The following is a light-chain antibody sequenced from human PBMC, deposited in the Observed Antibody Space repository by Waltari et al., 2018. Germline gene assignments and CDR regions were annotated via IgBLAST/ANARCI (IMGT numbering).Light chain of an antibody. J-gene: IGKJ4*02. CDR1: QSISKW. CDR2: KAS. CDR3: QQYNSYSLLS. Sequence: DIQMPQSPSTLSASVGDRVIFSCRASQSISKWLAWYQQKPGKAPKRLIYKASTLESGVPSRFSGSGSGTEFTLTISSLQPEDFATDYCQQYNSYSLLSFGGGTKVEIK. V-gene: IGKV1-5*03.